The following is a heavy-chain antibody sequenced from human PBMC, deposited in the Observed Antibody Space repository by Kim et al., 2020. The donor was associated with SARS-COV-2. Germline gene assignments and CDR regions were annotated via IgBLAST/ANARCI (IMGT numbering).Heavy chain of an antibody. J-gene: IGHJ6*02. CDR2: ITSSGDAK. CDR1: GFSFSDYY. D-gene: IGHD5-18*01. CDR3: ARDRKIQLWGGMDV. V-gene: IGHV3-11*01. Sequence: GGSLRLSCAASGFSFSDYYMSWIRQAPGKGLEWVSYITSSGDAKYYADSLKGRFTISRDNAKNSLYLQMNSLRAEDTAVYYCARDRKIQLWGGMDVWGQGTTVTVSS.